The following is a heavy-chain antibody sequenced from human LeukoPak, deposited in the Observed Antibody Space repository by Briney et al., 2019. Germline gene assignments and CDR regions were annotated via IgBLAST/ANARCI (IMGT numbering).Heavy chain of an antibody. CDR3: ARAKVVAATDDAFDI. D-gene: IGHD2-15*01. CDR1: GFTFSYYI. J-gene: IGHJ3*02. CDR2: ISSSSSYM. Sequence: GGSLRLSCVASGFTFSYYIMNWVRQAPGKGLEWVSSISSSSSYMYYADSVRGRFTVSRAKAKNSLYLQMNSLRADDTAVYYCARAKVVAATDDAFDIWGQGTMVTVSS. V-gene: IGHV3-21*01.